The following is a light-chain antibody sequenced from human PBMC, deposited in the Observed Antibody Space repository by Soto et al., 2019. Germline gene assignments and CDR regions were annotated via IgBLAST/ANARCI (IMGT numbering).Light chain of an antibody. V-gene: IGKV1-39*01. CDR2: AAS. Sequence: DIQMTQSPSSLSGSVGDRVTISCRASQSITNYLNWYRQQPGKAPELLIYAASSLQSGVPSRFTGSGSGTDFTLTISSLQPEDFGTYYCQQTYRTPMYTFGQGTKLDI. J-gene: IGKJ2*01. CDR1: QSITNY. CDR3: QQTYRTPMYT.